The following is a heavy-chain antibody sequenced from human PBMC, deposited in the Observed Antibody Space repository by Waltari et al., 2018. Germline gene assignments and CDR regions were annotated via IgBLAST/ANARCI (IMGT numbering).Heavy chain of an antibody. Sequence: EVQLVESGGGLVKPGGSLRLSCAASGFIFSSYSMNWVRQAPGKGLELVSSIISRSNYIYYADSVKGRFAISRDNAKNSLYLQMNSLRAEDTAVYYCARATVTTFNYFGLDVWGQGTTVTVSS. CDR1: GFIFSSYS. CDR2: IISRSNYI. J-gene: IGHJ6*02. CDR3: ARATVTTFNYFGLDV. D-gene: IGHD4-17*01. V-gene: IGHV3-21*06.